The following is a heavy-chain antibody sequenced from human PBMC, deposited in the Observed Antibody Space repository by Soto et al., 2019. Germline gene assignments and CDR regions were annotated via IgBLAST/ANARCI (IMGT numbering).Heavy chain of an antibody. V-gene: IGHV4-4*02. CDR1: GGSISSSNW. CDR3: ARVRQEYDFWSGYTFDP. Sequence: SETLSLTCAVSGGSISSSNWWSWVRQPPGKGLEWIGEIYHSGSTNYNPSLKSRVTISVDKSKNQFSLKLSSVTAADTAVYYCARVRQEYDFWSGYTFDPWGQGTLVTVSS. J-gene: IGHJ5*02. CDR2: IYHSGST. D-gene: IGHD3-3*01.